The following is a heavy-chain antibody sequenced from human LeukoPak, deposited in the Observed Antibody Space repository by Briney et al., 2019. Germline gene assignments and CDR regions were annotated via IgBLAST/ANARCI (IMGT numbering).Heavy chain of an antibody. D-gene: IGHD1-7*01. CDR3: ARDEGELYLDY. J-gene: IGHJ4*02. CDR2: INPNSGGT. Sequence: ASVKVSCKASGYTFTGYYMHWVRQAPGRGLEWMGWINPNSGGTNYAQKFQGRVTMTRDTSISTAYMEMSRLRSDDTAVYFCARDEGELYLDYWGQGTLVTVSS. V-gene: IGHV1-2*02. CDR1: GYTFTGYY.